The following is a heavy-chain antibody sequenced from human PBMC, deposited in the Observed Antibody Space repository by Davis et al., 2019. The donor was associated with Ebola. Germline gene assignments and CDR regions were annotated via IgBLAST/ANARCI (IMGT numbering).Heavy chain of an antibody. CDR1: GFTFSSYA. CDR3: ARDLTIAARPVLDY. Sequence: GESLKISCAASGFTFSSYAMSWVRQAPGKGLEWVSAISGSGGSTYYADSVKGRFTISRDNSKNTLYLQMNSLRAEDTAVYYCARDLTIAARPVLDYWGQGTLVTVSS. V-gene: IGHV3-23*01. D-gene: IGHD6-6*01. CDR2: ISGSGGST. J-gene: IGHJ4*02.